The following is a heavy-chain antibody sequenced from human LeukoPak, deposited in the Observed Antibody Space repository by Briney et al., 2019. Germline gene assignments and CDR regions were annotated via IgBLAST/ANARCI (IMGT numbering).Heavy chain of an antibody. Sequence: GGSLRLSCAASGFTFSSCGMHWVRQAPGKGLEWVAVIWYDGSNKYYADSVKGRFTISRDNSKNTLYLQMNSLRAEDTAVYYCARDGGGSDAFDIWGQGTMVTVSS. J-gene: IGHJ3*02. V-gene: IGHV3-33*01. CDR2: IWYDGSNK. CDR3: ARDGGGSDAFDI. CDR1: GFTFSSCG. D-gene: IGHD3-10*01.